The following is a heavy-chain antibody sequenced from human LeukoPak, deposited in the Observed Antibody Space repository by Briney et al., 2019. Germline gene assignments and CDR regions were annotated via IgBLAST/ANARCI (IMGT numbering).Heavy chain of an antibody. CDR1: GGTFSYYA. D-gene: IGHD3-3*02. V-gene: IGHV1-69*06. CDR2: IIPTFGTA. J-gene: IGHJ3*02. Sequence: ASVKVSCKASGGTFSYYAINWVRQAPGRGLEWMGGIIPTFGTANYAQKFQGRVTITADKSTSTAYMELSSLKASDTAMYYCARRSPIYDAFDIWGQGTMVTVSS. CDR3: ARRSPIYDAFDI.